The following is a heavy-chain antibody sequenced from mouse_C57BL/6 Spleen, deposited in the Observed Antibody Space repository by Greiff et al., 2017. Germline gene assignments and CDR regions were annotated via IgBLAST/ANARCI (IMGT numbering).Heavy chain of an antibody. CDR3: ARHEPAYYSNQYYYAMDY. J-gene: IGHJ4*01. D-gene: IGHD2-5*01. Sequence: VQLQQSGAELVKPGASVKLSCKASGYTFTEYTIHWVKQRSGQGLEWIGWFYPGSGSIKYNEKFKDKATLTADKSSSTVYMELSRLTSEDSAVYFCARHEPAYYSNQYYYAMDYWGQGTSVTVSS. CDR1: GYTFTEYT. V-gene: IGHV1-62-2*01. CDR2: FYPGSGSI.